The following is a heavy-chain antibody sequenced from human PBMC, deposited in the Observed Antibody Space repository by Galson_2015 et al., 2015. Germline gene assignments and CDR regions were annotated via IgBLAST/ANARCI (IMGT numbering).Heavy chain of an antibody. CDR3: ARGERYGDSAENRFDP. CDR2: IIHVGIV. Sequence: ETLSLTCAVYIGSFEGYYWSWFRQSPGKGLEWIGEIIHVGIVHYNPSLKSRLSVSIDTSKNQVSLKLRSVTAADTAVYYCARGERYGDSAENRFDPWGQGTLVTVSS. J-gene: IGHJ5*02. CDR1: IGSFEGYY. D-gene: IGHD2-21*02. V-gene: IGHV4-34*01.